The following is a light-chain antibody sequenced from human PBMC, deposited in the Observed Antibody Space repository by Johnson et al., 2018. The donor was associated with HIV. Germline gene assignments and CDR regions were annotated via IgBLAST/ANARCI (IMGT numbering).Light chain of an antibody. CDR1: SSNIGRNY. V-gene: IGLV1-51*01. CDR3: GTWDSSLSAVP. CDR2: DNN. Sequence: QSVLTQPPSVSAAPGQKVTISCSGSSSNIGRNYVSWYQQLPGTAPKLLIFDNNKRPSGIPDLFSASKSGTSATLGITGLQTGDEADYYCGTWDSSLSAVPFGTGTKVTVL. J-gene: IGLJ1*01.